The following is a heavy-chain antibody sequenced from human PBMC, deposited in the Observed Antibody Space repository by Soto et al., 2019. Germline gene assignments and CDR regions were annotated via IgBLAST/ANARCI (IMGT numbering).Heavy chain of an antibody. V-gene: IGHV3-23*01. J-gene: IGHJ3*02. CDR1: EFTFSNYA. D-gene: IGHD3-22*01. Sequence: GGSLRLSCAASEFTFSNYAMSWVRQAPGKGLEWVSAISGSGGSTYYADSVKGRFTISRDNSKNTLYLQMNSLRAEDTAVYYCAKDRGSMIVVVITGAFDIWGQGTMVTVSS. CDR3: AKDRGSMIVVVITGAFDI. CDR2: ISGSGGST.